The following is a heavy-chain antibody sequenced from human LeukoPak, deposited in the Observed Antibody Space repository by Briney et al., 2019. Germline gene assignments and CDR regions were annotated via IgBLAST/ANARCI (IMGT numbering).Heavy chain of an antibody. D-gene: IGHD3-10*01. CDR3: ARRLRMWFGELVYFDY. V-gene: IGHV4-39*01. J-gene: IGHJ4*02. CDR2: IYYSGIT. CDR1: GGSISSSSYY. Sequence: SETLSLXCTVSGGSISSSSYYWGWNRQPPGKGPEWIGSIYYSGITYYNPSLKSRVTISVDTSKNQFSLKLSSVTAADTAVYYCARRLRMWFGELVYFDYWGQGTLVTVSS.